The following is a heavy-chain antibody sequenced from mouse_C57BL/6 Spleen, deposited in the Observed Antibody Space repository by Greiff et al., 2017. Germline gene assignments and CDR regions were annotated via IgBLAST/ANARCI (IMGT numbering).Heavy chain of an antibody. J-gene: IGHJ2*01. D-gene: IGHD1-2*01. Sequence: VQLQQSGAELVRPGTSVKMSCKASGYTFTNYWIGWAKQRPGHGLEWIGDIYPGGGYTNYNEKFKGKATLTADKSSSTAYMQFSSLTSEDSAIYYCARWGVTTVTSYYLDYWGQGTTLTVSS. CDR2: IYPGGGYT. CDR1: GYTFTNYW. CDR3: ARWGVTTVTSYYLDY. V-gene: IGHV1-63*01.